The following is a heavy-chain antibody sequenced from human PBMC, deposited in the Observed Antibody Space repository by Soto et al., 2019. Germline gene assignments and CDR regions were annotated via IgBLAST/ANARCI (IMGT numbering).Heavy chain of an antibody. J-gene: IGHJ4*02. CDR2: ISGSGGST. V-gene: IGHV3-23*04. Sequence: EVQLVESGGGLVQPGRSLRLSCAASGFTFDDYAMHWVRQAPGKGLEWVSGISGSGGSTYYADSVKGRFPISRDNSKNTLYLRMNSLRAEDTAVYYCAKSGLGELSATYYFDYWGQGTLVTVSS. CDR1: GFTFDDYA. D-gene: IGHD3-16*02. CDR3: AKSGLGELSATYYFDY.